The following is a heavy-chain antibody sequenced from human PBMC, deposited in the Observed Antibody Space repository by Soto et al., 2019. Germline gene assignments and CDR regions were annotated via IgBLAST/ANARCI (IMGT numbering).Heavy chain of an antibody. CDR2: VSHHGTS. J-gene: IGHJ5*02. Sequence: SATLSLTCVVYDGSLTEYHWSWVRQTPGKGLEWIGEVSHHGTSHYNPSLGSRVIMSFDTSKDQFSLTLQSVTAADTGIYYCARGQSAVDVLFPTPVPFDPWGPGTQVTVSS. D-gene: IGHD1-1*01. V-gene: IGHV4-34*01. CDR1: DGSLTEYH. CDR3: ARGQSAVDVLFPTPVPFDP.